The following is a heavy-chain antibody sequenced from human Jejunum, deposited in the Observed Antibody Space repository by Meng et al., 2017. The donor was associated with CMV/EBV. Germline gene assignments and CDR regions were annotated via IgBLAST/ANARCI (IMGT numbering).Heavy chain of an antibody. CDR2: IRSKAGGGTV. J-gene: IGHJ4*02. CDR1: GFTFTDAW. V-gene: IGHV3-15*01. D-gene: IGHD3-10*01. CDR3: ATDWDGMLQSRGVY. Sequence: EVQLVESGGGLVKPGGSRRLSCETSGFTFTDAWMTWVRQAPGKGLEWVGRIRSKAGGGTVDYAAPVKGRFTISRDDSKNTLYLQINSLQTEDTAVYFCATDWDGMLQSRGVYSGQGTLGTVAS.